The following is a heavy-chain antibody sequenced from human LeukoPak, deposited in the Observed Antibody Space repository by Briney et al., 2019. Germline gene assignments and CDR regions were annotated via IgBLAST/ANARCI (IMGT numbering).Heavy chain of an antibody. CDR2: ISYDGSNK. D-gene: IGHD2-2*01. V-gene: IGHV3-30-3*01. J-gene: IGHJ6*02. CDR1: GFTFSSYA. Sequence: PGGSLRLSCAASGFTFSSYAMTWVRQAPGKGLEWVAVISYDGSNKYYADSVKGRFTISRDNSKNTLYLQMNSLRAEDTAVYYCARDTGPAAIRYGGYYDYGMDVWGQGTTVTVSS. CDR3: ARDTGPAAIRYGGYYDYGMDV.